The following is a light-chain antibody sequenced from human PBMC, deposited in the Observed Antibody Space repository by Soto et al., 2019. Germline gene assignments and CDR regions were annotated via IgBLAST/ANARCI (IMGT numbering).Light chain of an antibody. V-gene: IGKV3-20*01. CDR2: GAS. CDR1: QSVTSSY. CDR3: QQQGRSWIT. Sequence: EIVLTQSTGTLSLSPGERATLSCRASQSVTSSYLAWYQQKPGQAPRVFIYGASTRATGIPDRFSGSGFGTDFTLTISRLEPEDFAVYYCQQQGRSWITFGQGTRLEIK. J-gene: IGKJ5*01.